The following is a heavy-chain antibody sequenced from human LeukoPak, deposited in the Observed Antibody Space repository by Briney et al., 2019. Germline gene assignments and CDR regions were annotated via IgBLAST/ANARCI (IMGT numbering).Heavy chain of an antibody. J-gene: IGHJ4*02. CDR3: ARETTIYSYVDY. D-gene: IGHD5-18*01. V-gene: IGHV4-59*01. CDR2: IYCSGST. Sequence: KPSETLSLTCTVSGGSISSYYWSWIRQPPGKGLEWIGYIYCSGSTNYNPSLKSRVTISVDTSKNQFSLKLSSVTAADTAVYYCARETTIYSYVDYWGQGTLVTVSS. CDR1: GGSISSYY.